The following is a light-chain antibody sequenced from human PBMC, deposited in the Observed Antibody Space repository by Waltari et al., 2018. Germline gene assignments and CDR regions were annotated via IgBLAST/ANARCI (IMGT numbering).Light chain of an antibody. V-gene: IGKV1-5*01. J-gene: IGKJ1*01. CDR1: QSISSW. CDR2: DAS. Sequence: DIQMTQSPSTLSASVGDRVTTTCRASQSISSWLAWYQQKPGKAPKLLIYDASSLESGVPSRFSGSGSGTEFTLTISSLQPDDFATYYCQQYNSYSWTFGQGTSV. CDR3: QQYNSYSWT.